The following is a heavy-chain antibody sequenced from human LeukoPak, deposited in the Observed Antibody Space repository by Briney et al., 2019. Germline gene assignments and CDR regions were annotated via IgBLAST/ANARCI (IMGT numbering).Heavy chain of an antibody. Sequence: GRSLRLSCVASGFRFSYYGMHWVRQAPGKGLEWVATIPYEGSNKYFADSVKGRFTISRDNAKNSLYLQMNSLRAEDTALYYCAKVLGRDAFDIWGQGTMVTVSS. CDR2: IPYEGSNK. J-gene: IGHJ3*02. V-gene: IGHV3-30*18. D-gene: IGHD1-14*01. CDR1: GFRFSYYG. CDR3: AKVLGRDAFDI.